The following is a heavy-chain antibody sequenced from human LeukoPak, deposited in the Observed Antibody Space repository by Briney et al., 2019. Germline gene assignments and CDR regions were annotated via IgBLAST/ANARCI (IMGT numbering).Heavy chain of an antibody. CDR2: ISSNGGST. V-gene: IGHV3-64D*06. J-gene: IGHJ4*02. Sequence: GGSLGLSCSASGFTFSSYAMHWVRQAPGKGLEYVSAISSNGGSTYYADSVKGRFTISRDNSKNTLYLQMSSLRAEDTAVYYCVKDRGVIIAAYYFDCRGQGTLVTVSS. D-gene: IGHD3-10*01. CDR3: VKDRGVIIAAYYFDC. CDR1: GFTFSSYA.